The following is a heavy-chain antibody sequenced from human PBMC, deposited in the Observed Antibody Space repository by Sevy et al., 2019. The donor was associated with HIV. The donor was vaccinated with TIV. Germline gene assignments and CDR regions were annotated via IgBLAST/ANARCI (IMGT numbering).Heavy chain of an antibody. Sequence: SETLSLTCAVSGVSFSDYYWAWIRQPPGKGLEWIGEVSQSGSANYNPSLRSRVIMSLDTSNNHFSLKLTSVTAADTAVYYCARGPLFSLEYCSGGTCPTIDYWSQGTLVTVSS. CDR2: VSQSGSA. CDR1: GVSFSDYY. D-gene: IGHD2-15*01. CDR3: ARGPLFSLEYCSGGTCPTIDY. J-gene: IGHJ4*02. V-gene: IGHV4-34*01.